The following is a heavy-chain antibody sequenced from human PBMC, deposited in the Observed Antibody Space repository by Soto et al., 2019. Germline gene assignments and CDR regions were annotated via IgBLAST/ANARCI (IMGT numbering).Heavy chain of an antibody. J-gene: IGHJ6*02. Sequence: EVQLVESGGGLVQPGGSLRLSCVASGFTLSSYWMYWVRQAPGKGLVWVSRCNGDGSATRYADSLKGRFTISRDNTKNTMNLRVNSLRADDTAVYYFARGDNGLDFWGQGTRVTVSS. CDR2: CNGDGSAT. CDR3: ARGDNGLDF. D-gene: IGHD2-21*02. CDR1: GFTLSSYW. V-gene: IGHV3-74*01.